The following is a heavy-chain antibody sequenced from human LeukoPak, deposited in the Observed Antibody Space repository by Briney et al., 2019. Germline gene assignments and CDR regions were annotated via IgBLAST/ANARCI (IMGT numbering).Heavy chain of an antibody. Sequence: GESLKIPCKGSGYSFTSYWIGWVRQMPGKGLEWMGIIYPADSDTRYSPSFQGQVTISADKSISTAYLQWSSLKASDTAIYYCARQGVTATFDIWGQGTMVTVSS. D-gene: IGHD2-21*02. CDR1: GYSFTSYW. V-gene: IGHV5-51*01. CDR2: IYPADSDT. CDR3: ARQGVTATFDI. J-gene: IGHJ3*02.